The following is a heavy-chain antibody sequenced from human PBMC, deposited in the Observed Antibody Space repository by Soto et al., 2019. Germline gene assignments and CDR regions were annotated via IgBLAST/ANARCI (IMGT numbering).Heavy chain of an antibody. CDR2: ISYDGSNK. Sequence: QVQPAESGGGVVQPGRSLRLSCAASGFTVSSYVMHWVRQAPGKGLEWVAVISYDGSNKYYADSVKGRFTISRDNSKNTLYLQMNSLRAEDTAVYYCAREDCWGQGTLVTVSS. J-gene: IGHJ4*02. CDR1: GFTVSSYV. CDR3: AREDC. V-gene: IGHV3-30-3*01.